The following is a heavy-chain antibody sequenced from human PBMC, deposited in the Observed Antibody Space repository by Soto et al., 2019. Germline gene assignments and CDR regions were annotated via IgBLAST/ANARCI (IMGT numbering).Heavy chain of an antibody. Sequence: GGSLRLSCAASGFTFNNYAMSWVRQAPGKGLEWVSAISSRGDSTYYADSARGRFTISRDNSKNTLYLQMNSLRAEDTAVYYCAKDEDFGVVILGFWSDWGQGTLVTVSS. D-gene: IGHD3-3*01. J-gene: IGHJ4*02. V-gene: IGHV3-23*01. CDR2: ISSRGDST. CDR3: AKDEDFGVVILGFWSD. CDR1: GFTFNNYA.